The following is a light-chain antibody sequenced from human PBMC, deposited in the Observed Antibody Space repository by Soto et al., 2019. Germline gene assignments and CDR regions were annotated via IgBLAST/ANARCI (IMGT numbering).Light chain of an antibody. V-gene: IGKV3-20*01. CDR1: QSVNNY. J-gene: IGKJ1*01. CDR2: GAS. CDR3: QQYSRSTWT. Sequence: EIVLTQSPGTLSLSPGERATLSCRASQSVNNYLAWYQQKPGQAPRLLIYGASSRATGIPDRFSGSGSGTDFTLTINRLEPEDFAVYYCQQYSRSTWTFGQGTKVDIK.